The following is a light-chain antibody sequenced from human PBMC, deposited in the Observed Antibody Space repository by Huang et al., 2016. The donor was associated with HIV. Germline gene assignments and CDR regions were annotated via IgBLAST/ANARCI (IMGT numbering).Light chain of an antibody. CDR2: DAS. V-gene: IGKV3-11*01. Sequence: EIVLTQSPATLSFFPGQRVSLSCRASQNITTHLAWYQQRPGQPPRLLIYDASSRVPGVPARFSGSGSGTDFTLTISSLESEDFATYYCQQRVNGLTFGGGTKV. J-gene: IGKJ4*01. CDR1: QNITTH. CDR3: QQRVNGLT.